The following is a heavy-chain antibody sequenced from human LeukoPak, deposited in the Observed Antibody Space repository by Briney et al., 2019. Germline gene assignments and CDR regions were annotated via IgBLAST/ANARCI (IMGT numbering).Heavy chain of an antibody. CDR3: AKQLGYCSDDGCYFPY. J-gene: IGHJ4*02. V-gene: IGHV3-23*01. D-gene: IGHD2-15*01. Sequence: PGGSLRLSCAASGFTFSSSAMSWVRQAPGKGLEWVSAISNNGGYTYYADSVQGRFTISRDNSKSTLCLQMNSLRAEDTAVYYCAKQLGYCSDDGCYFPYWGQGTLVTVSS. CDR1: GFTFSSSA. CDR2: ISNNGGYT.